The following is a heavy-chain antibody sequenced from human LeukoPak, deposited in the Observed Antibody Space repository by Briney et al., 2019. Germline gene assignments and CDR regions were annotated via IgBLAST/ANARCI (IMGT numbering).Heavy chain of an antibody. D-gene: IGHD6-19*01. V-gene: IGHV3-7*03. CDR3: ATGAGCGY. Sequence: HPGGSLRLSCAASGFTFSSYWMTWVRRAPGKGLEWVANIKQDGSERNYVDSVKGRFTISRDNAKNSLYLQMNTLRDEDTAVYYCATGAGCGYWGQGTLVTVSS. CDR2: IKQDGSER. CDR1: GFTFSSYW. J-gene: IGHJ4*02.